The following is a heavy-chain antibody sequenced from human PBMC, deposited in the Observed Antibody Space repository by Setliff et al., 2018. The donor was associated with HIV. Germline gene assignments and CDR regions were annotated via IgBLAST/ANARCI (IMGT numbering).Heavy chain of an antibody. V-gene: IGHV4-39*01. CDR3: ARGGGTSSPIDYHYYIDV. D-gene: IGHD6-6*01. CDR1: GGSISITSYY. J-gene: IGHJ6*03. Sequence: SETLSLTCTVSGGSISITSYYWGWIRQPPGKGLEWIGSIHYSGNTYYSPSLKSRVTISVDTSNNQFSLKLSSVTAADTAVYYCARGGGTSSPIDYHYYIDVWGKGTTVTVSS. CDR2: IHYSGNT.